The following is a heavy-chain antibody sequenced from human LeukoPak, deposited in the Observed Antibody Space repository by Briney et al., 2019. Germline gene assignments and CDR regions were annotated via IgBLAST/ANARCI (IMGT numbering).Heavy chain of an antibody. V-gene: IGHV3-13*01. CDR1: GFTLSDYD. D-gene: IGHD3/OR15-3a*01. Sequence: GGSLRLSCAASGFTLSDYDIYWVRQAIGKGLDWVSGLGSAGDKYHAGSERGRFTISREDAENSVYLQTNGLRPEDTAIYYCARAKRETSTRPWTSGMDVWGQGTTVTVSS. CDR3: ARAKRETSTRPWTSGMDV. CDR2: LGSAGDK. J-gene: IGHJ6*02.